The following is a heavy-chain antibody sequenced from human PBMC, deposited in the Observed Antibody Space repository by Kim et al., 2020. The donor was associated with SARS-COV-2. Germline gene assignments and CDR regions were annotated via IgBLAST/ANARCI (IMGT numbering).Heavy chain of an antibody. CDR2: ISYEGSKK. J-gene: IGHJ3*01. CDR3: AKANVFLWFGKFHNDAIDL. CDR1: GFTFNNFG. D-gene: IGHD3-10*01. Sequence: GGSLRLSCVASGFTFNNFGMHWFRQAPGKGLEWVAVISYEGSKKYYADPVNGRFTISRDSCKNTVFLQMSSLTAEDTAVYYCAKANVFLWFGKFHNDAIDLWGQGTVVTVSS. V-gene: IGHV3-30*18.